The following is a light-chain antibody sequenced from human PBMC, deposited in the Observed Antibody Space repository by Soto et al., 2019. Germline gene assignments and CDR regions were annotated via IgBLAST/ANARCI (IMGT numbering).Light chain of an antibody. CDR2: DGT. J-gene: IGKJ1*01. CDR3: QQYNSYSPT. Sequence: DIQMTQSPSTLSASVGDRVTITCRASQNVNSWLAWYQQKPGKAPRLLIYDGTSLDGGVPLRFSGSGSGTEFILTISSLQPDDFATYYCQQYNSYSPTFGQGTKV. V-gene: IGKV1-5*01. CDR1: QNVNSW.